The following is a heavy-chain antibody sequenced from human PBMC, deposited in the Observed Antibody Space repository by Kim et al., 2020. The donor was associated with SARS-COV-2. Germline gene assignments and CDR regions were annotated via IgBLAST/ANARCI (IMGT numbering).Heavy chain of an antibody. Sequence: SETLSLTCTVSGGSISSGGYYWSWIRQHPGKGLEWIGYIYYSGSTYYNPSLKSRVTISVDTSKNQFSLKLSSVTAADTAVYYCARVAGDPNDAFDIWGQGTMVTVSS. CDR2: IYYSGST. CDR3: ARVAGDPNDAFDI. D-gene: IGHD3-16*01. CDR1: GGSISSGGYY. V-gene: IGHV4-31*03. J-gene: IGHJ3*02.